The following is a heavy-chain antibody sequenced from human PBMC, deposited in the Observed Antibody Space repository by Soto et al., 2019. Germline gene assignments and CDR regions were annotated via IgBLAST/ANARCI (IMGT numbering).Heavy chain of an antibody. V-gene: IGHV3-23*01. CDR3: AKDISPYF. D-gene: IGHD3-10*01. J-gene: IGHJ4*02. Sequence: GGSLRLSCAASGFTFSNHPMSWVRQAPGKGLEWVSAISDDGSSTYYADSVKGRFTISRDNSKNTLYLQMNSLRAEDTAVYYCAKDISPYFWGQGTLVTVSS. CDR2: ISDDGSST. CDR1: GFTFSNHP.